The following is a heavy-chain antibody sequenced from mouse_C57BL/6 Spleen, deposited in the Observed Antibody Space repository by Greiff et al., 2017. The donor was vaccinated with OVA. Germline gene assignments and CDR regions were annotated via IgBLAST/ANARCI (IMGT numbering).Heavy chain of an antibody. Sequence: VQLQRPGAGLGSPGASVKLSGKASGSPFPSYWCNGVKRRPGQGLEWMGEIDPSVGYTNYNQKFKGKSTLTVDKSSSTAYMQLSSLTSEDSAVYYCEAGDYWGQGTTLTVSS. CDR2: IDPSVGYT. J-gene: IGHJ2*01. CDR3: EAGDY. CDR1: GSPFPSYW. V-gene: IGHV1-69*01. D-gene: IGHD4-1*01.